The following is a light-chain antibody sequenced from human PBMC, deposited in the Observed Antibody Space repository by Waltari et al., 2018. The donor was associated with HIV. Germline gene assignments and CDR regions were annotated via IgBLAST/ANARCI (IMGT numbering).Light chain of an antibody. Sequence: QAGLTQPPSVSKDLRQTATLTCTGNINNVGDQGAAWLQQHQGHPPKLLSSRNNNRPSGISERFSASRSGNTASLAISGLQSEDEADYYCAAWDDSLNAWVFGGGTKLTVL. CDR1: INNVGDQG. J-gene: IGLJ3*02. V-gene: IGLV10-54*01. CDR3: AAWDDSLNAWV. CDR2: RNN.